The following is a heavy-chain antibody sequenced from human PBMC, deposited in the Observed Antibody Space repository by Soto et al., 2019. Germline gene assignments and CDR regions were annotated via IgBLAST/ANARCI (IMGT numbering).Heavy chain of an antibody. Sequence: SETLSLTCTVSGGSISSYYWSWIRQPPGKGLEWIGYIYYSGSTNYNPSLKRRITISVDRSKNQFSLKLSSVTAADTAVYYCARHEDIENWFDPWGQGTLVTVSS. V-gene: IGHV4-59*08. CDR1: GGSISSYY. D-gene: IGHD2-15*01. CDR2: IYYSGST. J-gene: IGHJ5*02. CDR3: ARHEDIENWFDP.